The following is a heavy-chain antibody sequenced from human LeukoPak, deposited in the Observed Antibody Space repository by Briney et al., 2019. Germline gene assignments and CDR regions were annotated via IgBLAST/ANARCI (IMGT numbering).Heavy chain of an antibody. CDR1: GGSFSGYY. J-gene: IGHJ6*03. CDR3: ARSVRGSGSYPYYYYYMDV. V-gene: IGHV4-34*01. Sequence: TSETLSLTCAVYGGSFSGYYWSWIRQPPGKGLEWIGEINHSGSTNYNPSLKSRVTISVDTSKNQFSLKLSSVTAADTAVYYCARSVRGSGSYPYYYYYMDVWGKGTTVTVSS. D-gene: IGHD3-10*01. CDR2: INHSGST.